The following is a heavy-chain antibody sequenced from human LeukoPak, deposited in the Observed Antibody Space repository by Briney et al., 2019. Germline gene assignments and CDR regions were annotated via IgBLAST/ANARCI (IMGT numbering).Heavy chain of an antibody. D-gene: IGHD3-22*01. Sequence: ASVKVSCKASGGTFSSNVITWVRQAPGQGLEWMGRIIPMVDIVNSAQKFQGRVTITADKFTNIVYMDLSSLTSEDTAMYYCARPNITSYYDSRGYDAFDVWGQGTMVTVSS. CDR1: GGTFSSNV. CDR3: ARPNITSYYDSRGYDAFDV. V-gene: IGHV1-69*04. J-gene: IGHJ3*01. CDR2: IIPMVDIV.